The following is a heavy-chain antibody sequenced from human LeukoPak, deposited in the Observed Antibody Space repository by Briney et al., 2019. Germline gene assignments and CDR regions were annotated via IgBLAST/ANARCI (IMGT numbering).Heavy chain of an antibody. CDR1: GYTFTSYG. V-gene: IGHV5-10-1*01. Sequence: ASVKVSCKASGYTFTSYGISWVRQMPGKGLEWMGRIDPSDSYTNYSPSFQGHVTISADKSISTAYLQWSSLKASDTAMYYCAYDILTGYPNPGFDYWGQGTLVTVSS. CDR2: IDPSDSYT. D-gene: IGHD3-9*01. J-gene: IGHJ4*02. CDR3: AYDILTGYPNPGFDY.